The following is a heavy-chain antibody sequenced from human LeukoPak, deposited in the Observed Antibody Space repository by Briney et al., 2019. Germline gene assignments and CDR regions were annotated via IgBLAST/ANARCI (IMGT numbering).Heavy chain of an antibody. Sequence: SETLSLTCAVYGGSLSGYYWSWIRQPPGKGLEWIGEINHSGSTNYNPSLKSRVTISVDTSKSQFSLKLSSVTAADTAVYYCARGSVVRGVIFRWFDPWGQGTLVTVSS. CDR1: GGSLSGYY. CDR2: INHSGST. D-gene: IGHD3-10*01. V-gene: IGHV4-34*01. CDR3: ARGSVVRGVIFRWFDP. J-gene: IGHJ5*02.